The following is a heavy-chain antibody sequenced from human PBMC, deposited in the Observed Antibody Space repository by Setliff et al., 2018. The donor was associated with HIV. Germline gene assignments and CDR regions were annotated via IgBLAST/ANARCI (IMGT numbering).Heavy chain of an antibody. CDR1: GGSISTSRYY. CDR3: ALGMVRGARYYYYYYMDV. J-gene: IGHJ6*03. Sequence: SETLSLTCTVSGGSISTSRYYWSWIRQPAGKGLEWIGHIYTSGSTNYNPSLKGRVTISADTSENQFSLKLRSVTAADTAVYYCALGMVRGARYYYYYYMDVWGKGTTVTVSS. CDR2: IYTSGST. V-gene: IGHV4-61*09. D-gene: IGHD3-10*01.